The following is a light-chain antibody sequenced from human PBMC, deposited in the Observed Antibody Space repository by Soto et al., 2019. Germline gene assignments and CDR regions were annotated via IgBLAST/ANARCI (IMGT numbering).Light chain of an antibody. J-gene: IGKJ1*01. CDR3: QHYNVHST. V-gene: IGKV1-5*01. CDR1: QTISNR. Sequence: DILMTQSPSTLSASVRDRVTITCRASQTISNRLAWYQQKPGRAPKLLIYDASRLDGGVPSRFSGSGSGTEITLTISSLQPDDFATYYWQHYNVHSTFGQGTEVENK. CDR2: DAS.